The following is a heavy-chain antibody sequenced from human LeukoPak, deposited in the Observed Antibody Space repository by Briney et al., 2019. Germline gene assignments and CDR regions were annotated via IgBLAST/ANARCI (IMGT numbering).Heavy chain of an antibody. Sequence: SETLSLTCTVSGGSISNFYWSWIRQPAGKGLEWIGRIYSSGRTNYNSSLKSRVAMSIDTSNNQLSLKLSSVTAADTTVYYCARDLPSYYFDSGNMFDPWGQGTLVTVSS. CDR1: GGSISNFY. CDR3: ARDLPSYYFDSGNMFDP. CDR2: IYSSGRT. D-gene: IGHD3-10*01. V-gene: IGHV4-4*07. J-gene: IGHJ5*02.